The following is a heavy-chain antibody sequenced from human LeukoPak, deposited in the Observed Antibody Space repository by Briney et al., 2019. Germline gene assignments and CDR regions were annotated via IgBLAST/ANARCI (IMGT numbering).Heavy chain of an antibody. Sequence: SETLSLTCSVSGASMRGAGYSWIRQFPGKGLEWIGYIYYSGSTAYNPSLKSRVTISVDTSKNQFSLKLSSVTAADTAVYYCARVVVVAAMNTPYFDYWGQGTLVTVSS. CDR3: ARVVVVAAMNTPYFDY. CDR1: GASMRGAGYS. V-gene: IGHV4-59*08. D-gene: IGHD2-15*01. J-gene: IGHJ4*02. CDR2: IYYSGST.